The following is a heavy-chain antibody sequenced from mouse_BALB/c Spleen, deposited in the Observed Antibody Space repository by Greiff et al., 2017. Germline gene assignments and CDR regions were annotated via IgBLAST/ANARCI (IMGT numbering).Heavy chain of an antibody. D-gene: IGHD2-14*01. Sequence: VQLQQPGSELVRPGASVKLSCKASGYTFTSYYMHWVKQRPEQGLEWIGWIDPENGDTEYAPKFQGKATMTADTSSNTAYLQLSSLTSEDTAVYYCNAGDRYFDYWGQGTTLTVSS. CDR1: GYTFTSYY. CDR3: NAGDRYFDY. V-gene: IGHV14-4*02. J-gene: IGHJ2*01. CDR2: IDPENGDT.